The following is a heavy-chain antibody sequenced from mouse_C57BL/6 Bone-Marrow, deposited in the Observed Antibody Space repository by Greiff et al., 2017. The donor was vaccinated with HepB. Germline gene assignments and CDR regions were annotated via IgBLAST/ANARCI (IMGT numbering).Heavy chain of an antibody. CDR1: GYTFTSYW. Sequence: VKLQESGTELVKPGASVKLSCKASGYTFTSYWMHWVKQRPGQGLEWIGNINPSNGGTNYNEKFKSKATLTVDKSSSTAYMQLSSLTSEDSAVYYCASGGDLLCQPGYFDYWGQGTTLTVSS. J-gene: IGHJ2*01. D-gene: IGHD2-1*01. CDR3: ASGGDLLCQPGYFDY. CDR2: INPSNGGT. V-gene: IGHV1-53*01.